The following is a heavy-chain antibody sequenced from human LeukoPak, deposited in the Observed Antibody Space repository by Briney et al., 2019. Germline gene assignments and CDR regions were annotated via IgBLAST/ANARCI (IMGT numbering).Heavy chain of an antibody. D-gene: IGHD3-3*01. CDR2: IYHSGST. J-gene: IGHJ3*02. V-gene: IGHV4-39*07. CDR3: ASRPDFTIFGVALHAFDI. CDR1: GGSISSSSYY. Sequence: KASETLSLTCTVSGGSISSSSYYWGWIRQPPGKGLEWIGSIYHSGSTYYNPSLKSRVTISVDASKNQFSLKLSSVTAADTAVYYCASRPDFTIFGVALHAFDIWGQGTMVTVSS.